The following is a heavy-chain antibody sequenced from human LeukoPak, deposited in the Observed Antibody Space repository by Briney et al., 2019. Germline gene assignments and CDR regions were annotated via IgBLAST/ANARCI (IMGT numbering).Heavy chain of an antibody. D-gene: IGHD2-2*01. CDR1: DYTFDSYG. CDR2: ISADNGAT. CDR3: VTPLPQYCSGTNCPLRY. J-gene: IGHJ4*02. V-gene: IGHV1-18*01. Sequence: GASVRVSCKASDYTFDSYGITWVRQAPGQRLEWLGWISADNGATDFGQKVQGRVTLTTDTSTNTAYMELRSLRSDDTAVYYCVTPLPQYCSGTNCPLRYWGQGTLVTVSS.